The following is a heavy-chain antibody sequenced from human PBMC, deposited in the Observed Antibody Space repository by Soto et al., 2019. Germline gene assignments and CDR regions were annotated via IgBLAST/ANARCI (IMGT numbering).Heavy chain of an antibody. V-gene: IGHV4-34*01. CDR1: GGSFSGYY. J-gene: IGHJ5*02. CDR2: INHSGST. CDR3: ARGDCSGGSCYYNWFDP. Sequence: QVQLQQWGAGLLKPSETLSLTCAVYGGSFSGYYWRWIRQPPGKGLEWIGEINHSGSTNYNPSLKSRVTISVDTSKNQFSLKLSSVTAADTAVYYCARGDCSGGSCYYNWFDPWGQGTLVTVSS. D-gene: IGHD2-15*01.